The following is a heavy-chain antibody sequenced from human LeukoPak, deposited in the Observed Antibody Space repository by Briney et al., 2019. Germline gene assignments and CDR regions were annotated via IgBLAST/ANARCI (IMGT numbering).Heavy chain of an antibody. CDR2: IYYSGST. CDR3: ARGGGGGYYDILTGYYGIGLTEEYYFDY. CDR1: GGSISSSSYY. J-gene: IGHJ4*02. Sequence: SETLSLTCTVSGGSISSSSYYWSWIRQPPGKGLEWIGYIYYSGSTNYNPSLKSRVTISVDTSKNQFSLKLSSVTAADTAVYYCARGGGGGYYDILTGYYGIGLTEEYYFDYWGQGTLVTVSS. D-gene: IGHD3-9*01. V-gene: IGHV4-61*01.